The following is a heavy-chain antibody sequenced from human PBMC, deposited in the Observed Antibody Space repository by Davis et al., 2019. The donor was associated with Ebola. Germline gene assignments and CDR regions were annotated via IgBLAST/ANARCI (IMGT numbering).Heavy chain of an antibody. CDR3: ARGAYCSSTSCYVFGYYYYGMDV. Sequence: PGGSLRLSCTVSGGSISGYYWSWIRQPPGKGLEWIGEINHSGSTNYNPSLKSRVTISVDTSKNQFSLKLSSVTAADTAVYYCARGAYCSSTSCYVFGYYYYGMDVWGQGATVTVSS. V-gene: IGHV4-34*01. J-gene: IGHJ6*02. CDR1: GGSISGYY. D-gene: IGHD2-2*01. CDR2: INHSGST.